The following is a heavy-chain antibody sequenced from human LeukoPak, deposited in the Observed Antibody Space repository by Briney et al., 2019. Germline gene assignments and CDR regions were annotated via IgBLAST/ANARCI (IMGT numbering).Heavy chain of an antibody. CDR3: AKRGVVVRVFLVGFHREAYYFDS. D-gene: IGHD3-16*02. V-gene: IGHV3-7*03. CDR1: GFSFSSYW. J-gene: IGHJ4*02. CDR2: INQETSET. Sequence: GGSLRLSCAASGFSFSSYWMSWVRQAPGKGPEWVANINQETSETYYVDSVRGRFTISRDNAERSLHLQMNSLRAEDTAVYFCAKRGVVVRVFLVGFHREAYYFDSWGQGAQVTVSS.